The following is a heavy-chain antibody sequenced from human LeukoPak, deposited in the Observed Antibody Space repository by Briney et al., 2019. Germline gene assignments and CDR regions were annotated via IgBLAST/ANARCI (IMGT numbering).Heavy chain of an antibody. J-gene: IGHJ4*02. CDR1: GGSFSGYY. CDR3: ARDAYYYGSGSYFPFDY. V-gene: IGHV4-34*01. Sequence: PSETLSLTCAVYGGSFSGYYWSWIRQPPGKGLEWIGEINHSGSTNYNPSPKSRVTISVDTSKNQFSLKLGSVTAADTAVYYCARDAYYYGSGSYFPFDYWGQGTLVTVSS. D-gene: IGHD3-10*01. CDR2: INHSGST.